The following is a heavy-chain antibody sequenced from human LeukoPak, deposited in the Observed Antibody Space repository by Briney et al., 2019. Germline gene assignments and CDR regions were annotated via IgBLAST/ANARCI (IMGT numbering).Heavy chain of an antibody. CDR3: AGDSSGLNAFDI. D-gene: IGHD3-22*01. J-gene: IGHJ3*02. CDR2: ISAYNGNT. Sequence: ASVKVSCKASGYTFNSYGISWVRQAPGQGLEWMGWISAYNGNTNYAQKLQGRVTMTTDPSTSTAYMELRSLRSDDTAVYYCAGDSSGLNAFDIWGQGTMVTVSS. V-gene: IGHV1-18*01. CDR1: GYTFNSYG.